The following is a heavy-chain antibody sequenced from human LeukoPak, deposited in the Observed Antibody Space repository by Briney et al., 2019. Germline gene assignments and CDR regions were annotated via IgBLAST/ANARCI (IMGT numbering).Heavy chain of an antibody. CDR1: GGSFSGYY. CDR3: ARGVDKSYDYVWGSYPLTLDY. CDR2: INHSGST. D-gene: IGHD3-16*02. V-gene: IGHV4-34*01. Sequence: SETLSLTCAVYGGSFSGYYWSWIRQPPGKGLEWIGEINHSGSTNYNPSLKSRVTISVDTSKNQFSLKLSSVTAADTAVYYCARGVDKSYDYVWGSYPLTLDYWGQGTLVTVSS. J-gene: IGHJ4*02.